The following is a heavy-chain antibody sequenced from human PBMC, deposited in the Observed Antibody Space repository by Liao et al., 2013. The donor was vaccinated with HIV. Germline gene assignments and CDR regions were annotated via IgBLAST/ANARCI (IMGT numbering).Heavy chain of an antibody. CDR1: GEAFSDGEAFSDYY. CDR2: INHKGGT. J-gene: IGHJ3*01. Sequence: QVHLQQWGAGLLKPSETLSLTCAVYGEAFSDGEAFSDYYYNWIRQPPGKGLEWIGEINHKGGTTSNPALSSRVTMSMDTSKNQFSLQINSVSAADTARYYCVRPPICGRIDCYRAFEVWSQGTLVIVSS. D-gene: IGHD3-9*01. CDR3: VRPPICGRIDCYRAFEV. V-gene: IGHV4-55*02.